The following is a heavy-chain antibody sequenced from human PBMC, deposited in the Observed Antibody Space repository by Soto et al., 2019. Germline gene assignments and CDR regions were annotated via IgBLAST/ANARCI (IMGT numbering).Heavy chain of an antibody. CDR2: ISAYNGNT. V-gene: IGHV1-18*01. J-gene: IGHJ4*02. CDR3: ARDLGQQLVDY. D-gene: IGHD6-13*01. Sequence: GASVKVSCKASGYTFTSYGITWVRQAPGQGLEWMGWISAYNGNTKYAQKLQGRVTMTTDTSTSTAYMELRSLRSDDTAVYYCARDLGQQLVDYWGQRTLVTVSS. CDR1: GYTFTSYG.